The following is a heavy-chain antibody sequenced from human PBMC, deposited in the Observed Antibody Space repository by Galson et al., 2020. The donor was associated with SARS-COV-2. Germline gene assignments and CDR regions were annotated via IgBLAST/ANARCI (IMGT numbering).Heavy chain of an antibody. Sequence: GESLKISCAASGFTVSSNYMSWVRQAPGKGLEWVSFIYSGGSTYYADSVKGRFTISRDNSKNTLYLQMNSLRAEDTAVYYCARDYGDQYFDYWGQGTLVTVSS. J-gene: IGHJ4*02. CDR3: ARDYGDQYFDY. V-gene: IGHV3-66*01. CDR1: GFTVSSNY. CDR2: IYSGGST. D-gene: IGHD4-17*01.